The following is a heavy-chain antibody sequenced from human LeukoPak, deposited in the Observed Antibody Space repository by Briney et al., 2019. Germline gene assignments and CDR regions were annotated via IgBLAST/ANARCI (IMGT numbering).Heavy chain of an antibody. J-gene: IGHJ4*02. Sequence: RGSLRLSCEASGFAFSSHWMHWVRQAPGKGLVWVSNINGDGGSTGYADSVKGRFTTSRDNAKNTLYLHMNSLRVEDTAVYYCARDEVGAPPIDYWGQGALVAVSS. V-gene: IGHV3-74*01. CDR1: GFAFSSHW. D-gene: IGHD1-26*01. CDR3: ARDEVGAPPIDY. CDR2: INGDGGST.